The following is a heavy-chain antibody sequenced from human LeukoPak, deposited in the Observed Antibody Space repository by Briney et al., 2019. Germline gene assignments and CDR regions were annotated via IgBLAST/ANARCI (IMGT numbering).Heavy chain of an antibody. CDR1: GFTFSSYG. Sequence: GGSLRLSCAASGFTFSSYGMHWVRQAPGKGLEWVAVIRYDGSNKYYADSVKGRFTISRDNSKNTLYLQMNSLRAEDTAVYYCAKFGTRHYYYYGMDVWGQGTTVTVSS. D-gene: IGHD3-10*01. J-gene: IGHJ6*02. V-gene: IGHV3-30*02. CDR3: AKFGTRHYYYYGMDV. CDR2: IRYDGSNK.